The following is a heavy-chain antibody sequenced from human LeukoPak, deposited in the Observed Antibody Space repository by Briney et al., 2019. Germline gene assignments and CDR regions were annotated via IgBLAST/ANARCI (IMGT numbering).Heavy chain of an antibody. CDR2: IYYSGST. D-gene: IGHD1-26*01. CDR3: ARDRGSYRFDY. CDR1: GYSITSGYY. V-gene: IGHV4-38-2*02. Sequence: SETLSLTCAVSGYSITSGYYWGWIRQPPGKGLEWIGSIYYSGSTYYSPSLKSRVTISVDTSENQFSLKLNSVTAADTAVYYCARDRGSYRFDYWGQGTLVTVSS. J-gene: IGHJ4*02.